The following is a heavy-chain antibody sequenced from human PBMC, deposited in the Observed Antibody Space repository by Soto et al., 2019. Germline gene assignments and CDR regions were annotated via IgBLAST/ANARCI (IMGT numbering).Heavy chain of an antibody. D-gene: IGHD2-15*01. CDR3: ARGSGSTTWWYEAPADY. J-gene: IGHJ4*02. V-gene: IGHV3-33*01. CDR1: GITLSTST. Sequence: QVRLVESGGGVVQPGTSLRLTCTTSGITLSTSTIHWVRQAPGKGLEWVAMIWDDESDGEAYYGDSVKGRFTISRDDSKNTVYLQMNSLKDEDTAVYYCARGSGSTTWWYEAPADYWGQGTLVTVSS. CDR2: IWDDESDGEA.